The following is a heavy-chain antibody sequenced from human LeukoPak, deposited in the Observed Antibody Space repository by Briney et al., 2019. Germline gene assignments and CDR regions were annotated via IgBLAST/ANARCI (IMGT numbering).Heavy chain of an antibody. D-gene: IGHD1-7*01. J-gene: IGHJ3*02. V-gene: IGHV3-21*01. Sequence: GGSLRLSCAASGFTVSSNYMNWVRQAPGKGLEWVSSISSSSSYIYYVDSVKGRFTISRDNAKNSLYLQMNSLRAEDTAVYYCARGRPVLQLLWGAFDIWGQGTMVTVSS. CDR3: ARGRPVLQLLWGAFDI. CDR1: GFTVSSNY. CDR2: ISSSSSYI.